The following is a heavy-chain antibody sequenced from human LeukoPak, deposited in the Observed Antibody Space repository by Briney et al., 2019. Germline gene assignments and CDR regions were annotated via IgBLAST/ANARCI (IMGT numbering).Heavy chain of an antibody. CDR1: GYTFTSYG. J-gene: IGHJ6*02. V-gene: IGHV1-18*01. Sequence: ASVKVSCKASGYTFTSYGISWVRQAPGQGLEWMGWISAYNGNTSYAQKLQGRVTMTTDTSTSTAYMELRSLRSDDTAVYYCARCMVRGANRGYYYYGMDVWGQGTTVTVSS. CDR3: ARCMVRGANRGYYYYGMDV. D-gene: IGHD3-10*01. CDR2: ISAYNGNT.